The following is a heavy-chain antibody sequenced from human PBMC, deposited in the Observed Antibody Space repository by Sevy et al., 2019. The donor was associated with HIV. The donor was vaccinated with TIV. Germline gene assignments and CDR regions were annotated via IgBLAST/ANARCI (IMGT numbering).Heavy chain of an antibody. D-gene: IGHD3-3*01. Sequence: GGSLRLSCAASGFTFSSYGMHWVRQAPGKGLEWVAVISYDGSNKYYADSVKGRFTISRDNSKNTLYLQMNSLRAEDTAVYYCAKDAQSYCDFWSGYPLPHFDTGAREPWSPSPQ. CDR2: ISYDGSNK. CDR3: AKDAQSYCDFWSGYPLPHFDT. CDR1: GFTFSSYG. V-gene: IGHV3-30*18. J-gene: IGHJ4*02.